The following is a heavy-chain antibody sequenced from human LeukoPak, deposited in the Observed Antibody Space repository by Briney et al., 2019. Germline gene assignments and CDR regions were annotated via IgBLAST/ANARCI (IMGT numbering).Heavy chain of an antibody. Sequence: GASEKVSCKASGYTFTRYDINWVRQATGHGLEWMGWMNPNSGNTGYAQKFQGRVTLTRNTSISTAYMELSSLRSEDTAVYYCARVSIAAAGTAYYYYYYYMDVWGKGTTVTVSS. D-gene: IGHD6-13*01. J-gene: IGHJ6*03. V-gene: IGHV1-8*03. CDR3: ARVSIAAAGTAYYYYYYYMDV. CDR1: GYTFTRYD. CDR2: MNPNSGNT.